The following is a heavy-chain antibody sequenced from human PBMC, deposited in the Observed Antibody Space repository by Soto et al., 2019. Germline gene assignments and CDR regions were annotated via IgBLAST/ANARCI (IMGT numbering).Heavy chain of an antibody. D-gene: IGHD6-13*01. J-gene: IGHJ5*02. CDR2: MNPNSGNT. Sequence: GTSVKVTCKASGYTFTSYDINWVRQATGQGLEWMRWMNPNSGNTGYAQKFQGRVTMTRNTSISTAYMELSSLRSEDTAVYYCARAGYSSSWYIGWFDPWGQGTLVTGSS. V-gene: IGHV1-8*01. CDR3: ARAGYSSSWYIGWFDP. CDR1: GYTFTSYD.